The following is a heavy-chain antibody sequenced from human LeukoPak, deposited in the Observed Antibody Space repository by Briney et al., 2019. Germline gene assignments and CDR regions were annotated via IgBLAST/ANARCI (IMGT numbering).Heavy chain of an antibody. D-gene: IGHD3-22*01. J-gene: IGHJ4*02. CDR2: IYHSGST. V-gene: IGHV4-30-2*01. Sequence: PSETLSLTCAVSGGSISSGGYSWSWIRQPPGKGLEWIGYIYHSGSTYYNPSLKSRVTISVDGSKNQFSLKLSSVTAADTAVYYCARTRYYYDSSGPNRYYFDYWGQGTLVTVSS. CDR3: ARTRYYYDSSGPNRYYFDY. CDR1: GGSISSGGYS.